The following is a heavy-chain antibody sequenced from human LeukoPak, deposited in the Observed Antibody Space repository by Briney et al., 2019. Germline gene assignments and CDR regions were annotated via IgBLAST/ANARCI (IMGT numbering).Heavy chain of an antibody. V-gene: IGHV6-1*01. Sequence: SQTLSLTCVISGDSVSSNSAAWNWIRQSPSRGLEWLGRTYYRSKWYYHYAVSMKSRITVNPDTSKNQFSLQLNSVTPEDTAVYYCVRDQAHCINGVCPRTPGVYYFDFWGQGTLVTVSS. CDR1: GDSVSSNSAA. CDR3: VRDQAHCINGVCPRTPGVYYFDF. J-gene: IGHJ4*02. D-gene: IGHD2-8*01. CDR2: TYYRSKWYY.